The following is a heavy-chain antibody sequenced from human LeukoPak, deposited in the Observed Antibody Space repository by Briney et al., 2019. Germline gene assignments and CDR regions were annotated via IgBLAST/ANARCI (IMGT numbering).Heavy chain of an antibody. CDR3: ARDSGSGYYFDY. J-gene: IGHJ4*02. CDR1: GYTFTGYY. CDR2: INPNSGGT. D-gene: IGHD3-22*01. V-gene: IGHV1-2*06. Sequence: ASVKVSCKASGYTFTGYYMHWVRQAPGQGLEWMGRINPNSGGTNYAQKFQGRVTMTRDTSISTAYMELSRLRSVDTAVYYCARDSGSGYYFDYWGQGTLVTVSS.